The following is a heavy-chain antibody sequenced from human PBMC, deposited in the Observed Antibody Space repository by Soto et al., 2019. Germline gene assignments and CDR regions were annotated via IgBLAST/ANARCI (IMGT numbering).Heavy chain of an antibody. CDR2: SYYSGST. J-gene: IGHJ4*02. CDR1: GGSISSGGYY. Sequence: QVQLQESGPGLVKPSQTLSLTCTVSGGSISSGGYYWSWIRQHPGKGLEWIGYSYYSGSTYYNPPLKRRVTISVDTSKNQFSLKLSSVTAADTAVYYCARWGGATSFDYWGQGTLVTVSS. D-gene: IGHD1-26*01. CDR3: ARWGGATSFDY. V-gene: IGHV4-31*03.